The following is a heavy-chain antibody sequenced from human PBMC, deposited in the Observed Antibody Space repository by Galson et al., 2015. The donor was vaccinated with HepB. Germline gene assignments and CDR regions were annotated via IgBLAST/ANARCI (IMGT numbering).Heavy chain of an antibody. CDR3: ARGPRYYYDSSGPGYLDY. CDR1: GFTVSSNY. J-gene: IGHJ4*02. CDR2: IYSGTST. V-gene: IGHV3-53*04. Sequence: SLRLSCAASGFTVSSNYMSWVRQAPGKGLEWVSIIYSGTSTYYADSVRGRFTISRRNFKNTLYLQMNSLRAEDTAVYYCARGPRYYYDSSGPGYLDYWGQGTLVTVSS. D-gene: IGHD3-22*01.